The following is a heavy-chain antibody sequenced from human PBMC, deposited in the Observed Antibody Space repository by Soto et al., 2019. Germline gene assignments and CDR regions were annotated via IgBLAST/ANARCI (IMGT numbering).Heavy chain of an antibody. CDR3: ARGLSSGWYGRAYFDY. CDR1: GFTFSSYS. CDR2: ISSSSSYI. J-gene: IGHJ4*02. Sequence: GGSLRLSCAASGFTFSSYSMNWVRQAPGKGLEWVSSISSSSSYIYYADSVTGRFTISRDNAKNSLYLQMNSLRAEDTAVYYCARGLSSGWYGRAYFDYWGQGTLVTVSS. V-gene: IGHV3-21*01. D-gene: IGHD6-19*01.